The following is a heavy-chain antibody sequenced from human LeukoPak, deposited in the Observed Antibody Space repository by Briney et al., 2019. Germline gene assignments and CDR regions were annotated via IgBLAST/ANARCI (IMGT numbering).Heavy chain of an antibody. D-gene: IGHD3-16*01. CDR3: ARDYDYVWGSPGSAFDI. J-gene: IGHJ3*02. CDR1: GYTFTSYG. Sequence: ASVKVSCKASGYTFTSYGISWVRQAPGQGLEWMGWISAYNGNTNYAQKLQGRVTMTTDTSTSTAYMELRSLRSDDTAVYYCARDYDYVWGSPGSAFDIWGQGIMVTVSS. V-gene: IGHV1-18*01. CDR2: ISAYNGNT.